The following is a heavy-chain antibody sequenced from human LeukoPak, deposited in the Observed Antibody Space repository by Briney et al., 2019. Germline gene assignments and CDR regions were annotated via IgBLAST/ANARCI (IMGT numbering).Heavy chain of an antibody. Sequence: SVKVSCKASAGTFIIYAISWVRQAPGQGLEWMGGIIPIFGTANYAQKFQGRVTITTAESTSTAYMELSSLRSEDTAVYYCARGRGKVGATKLGYYYYYMDVWGKGTTVTVSS. J-gene: IGHJ6*03. CDR2: IIPIFGTA. D-gene: IGHD1-26*01. CDR3: ARGRGKVGATKLGYYYYYMDV. CDR1: AGTFIIYA. V-gene: IGHV1-69*05.